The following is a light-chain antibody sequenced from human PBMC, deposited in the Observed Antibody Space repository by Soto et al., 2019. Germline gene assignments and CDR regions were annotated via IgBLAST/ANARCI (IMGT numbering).Light chain of an antibody. J-gene: IGKJ5*01. CDR2: GAS. CDR1: QSVSSN. V-gene: IGKV3-15*01. CDR3: QQRSNWPPGVT. Sequence: EIVMTQSPATLSVSPGERATLSCRASQSVSSNLAWYQQKPGQAPRLLIYGASTRATGFPARFSGSGSGTEFTLTINSLQSEDFAVYYCQQRSNWPPGVTFGQGTRLEIK.